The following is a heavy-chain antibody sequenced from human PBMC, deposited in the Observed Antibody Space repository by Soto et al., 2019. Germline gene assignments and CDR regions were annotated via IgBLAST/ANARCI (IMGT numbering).Heavy chain of an antibody. CDR3: AKDRGRAEAGTFDY. J-gene: IGHJ4*02. D-gene: IGHD6-13*01. Sequence: GGSLRLSCAASGFIVSNTYMSWVRQAPGKGLEWVSFIYSGGSTFYADSVKGRFTISRDNSTNMLYLQMNSLRAEDTAVYYCAKDRGRAEAGTFDYWGQGTLVTVSS. CDR2: IYSGGST. CDR1: GFIVSNTY. V-gene: IGHV3-66*01.